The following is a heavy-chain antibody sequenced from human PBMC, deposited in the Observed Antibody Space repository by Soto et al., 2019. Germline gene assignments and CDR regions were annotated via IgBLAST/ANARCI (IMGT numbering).Heavy chain of an antibody. CDR2: VKQSGIT. Sequence: SETLSLTCAVYGGSLSRNFWGGIRQPPGKGLEGIGEVKQSGITNYNPSLKSRVTISVDTSRSQISRQVNSVTAADTAVYYCARSPQRIKLARGLVGSLFAAWAQGMPVTVSS. V-gene: IGHV4-34*01. CDR3: ARSPQRIKLARGLVGSLFAA. CDR1: GGSLSRNF. D-gene: IGHD3-10*01. J-gene: IGHJ5*02.